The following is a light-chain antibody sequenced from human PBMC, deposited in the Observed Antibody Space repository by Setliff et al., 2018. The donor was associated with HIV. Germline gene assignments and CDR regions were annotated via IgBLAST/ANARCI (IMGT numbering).Light chain of an antibody. CDR3: SSYTSSSTDV. Sequence: QSALTQPAPVSGSPGQSITISCTGTSSDVGTYNAVYWYQQHPGKAPKLMIYDVSTRPSGVSNRFSGSKSGNTASLAISGLQTEDEADYYCSSYTSSSTDVFGTGTKVTVL. V-gene: IGLV2-14*01. CDR1: SSDVGTYNA. CDR2: DVS. J-gene: IGLJ1*01.